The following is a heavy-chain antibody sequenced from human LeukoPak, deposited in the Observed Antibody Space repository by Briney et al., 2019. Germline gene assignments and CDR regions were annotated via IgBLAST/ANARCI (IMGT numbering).Heavy chain of an antibody. V-gene: IGHV4-39*07. J-gene: IGHJ6*03. D-gene: IGHD1-7*01. CDR3: ARNNWNYSYYYYYMDV. CDR1: GGSISSSSYY. CDR2: IYYSGST. Sequence: SETLSLTCTVSGGSISSSSYYWGWIRQPPGKGLEWIGSIYYSGSTYYNPSLKSRVTISVDTSKNQFSLKLSSATAADTAVYYCARNNWNYSYYYYYMDVWGKGTTVTVSS.